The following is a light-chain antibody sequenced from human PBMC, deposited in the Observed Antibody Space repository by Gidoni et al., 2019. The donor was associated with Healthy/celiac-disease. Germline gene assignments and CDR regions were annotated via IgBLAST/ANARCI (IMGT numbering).Light chain of an antibody. Sequence: DIQMTQSPSSLSASVGDRVTITCQASQDISNYFNWYQQKPGKAPKLLIYDASNLETGVPSRFSGSGSGTDFTFTISSLQPEDIATYYCQQYDNLPSATFGGGTKVEIK. CDR1: QDISNY. J-gene: IGKJ4*01. V-gene: IGKV1-33*01. CDR2: DAS. CDR3: QQYDNLPSAT.